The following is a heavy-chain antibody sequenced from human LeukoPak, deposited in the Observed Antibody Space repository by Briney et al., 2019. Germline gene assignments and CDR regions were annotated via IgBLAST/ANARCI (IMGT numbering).Heavy chain of an antibody. J-gene: IGHJ4*02. CDR2: ISSSSSYI. D-gene: IGHD5-18*01. V-gene: IGHV3-21*01. CDR1: GFTFSSYS. Sequence: GGPLRLSCAASGFTFSSYSMNWVRQAPGKGLEWVSSISSSSSYIYYADSVKGRFTISRDNAKNSLYLQMNSLRAEDTAVYYCARGMVTDMSYWGQGTLVTVSS. CDR3: ARGMVTDMSY.